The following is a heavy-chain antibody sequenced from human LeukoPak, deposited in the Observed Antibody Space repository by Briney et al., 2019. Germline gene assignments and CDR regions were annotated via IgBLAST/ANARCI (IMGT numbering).Heavy chain of an antibody. V-gene: IGHV1-18*01. CDR3: AISQGSYYDTSGYLGGDY. Sequence: GASVKVSCKAPGYTFTNYGIFWVRQAPGQGLEWMGWISAYSGNTNYAQKLQGRVTMTTETSTSTAYMELESLRSDDTAVYYCAISQGSYYDTSGYLGGDYWGQGTLVTVSS. J-gene: IGHJ4*02. D-gene: IGHD3-22*01. CDR2: ISAYSGNT. CDR1: GYTFTNYG.